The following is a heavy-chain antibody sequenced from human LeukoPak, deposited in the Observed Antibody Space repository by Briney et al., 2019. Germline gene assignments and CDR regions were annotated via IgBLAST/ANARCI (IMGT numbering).Heavy chain of an antibody. CDR3: TTLYDSGILH. CDR1: GFPFINAW. J-gene: IGHJ4*02. D-gene: IGHD3-10*01. Sequence: GRSLRLSCAASGFPFINAWMSWVRQAPGKGLEWVGRIKSKTDGGTTDYAAPVKGKFTISRDDSKNTLYLQMNSLKTEDTAMYYCTTLYDSGILHWGQGTLVTVSS. CDR2: IKSKTDGGTT. V-gene: IGHV3-15*01.